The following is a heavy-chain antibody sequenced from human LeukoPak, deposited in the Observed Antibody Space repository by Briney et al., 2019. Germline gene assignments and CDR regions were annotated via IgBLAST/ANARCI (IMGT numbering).Heavy chain of an antibody. CDR3: ARGNSGSYDY. D-gene: IGHD1-26*01. Sequence: ASVKVSCKASGYTFTNYYMHWVRQATGQGLEWMGWMNPNSGNTGYAQKFQGRVTMTRNTSISTAYMELSSLRSEDTAVYYCARGNSGSYDYWGQGTLVTVSS. J-gene: IGHJ4*02. V-gene: IGHV1-8*02. CDR2: MNPNSGNT. CDR1: GYTFTNYY.